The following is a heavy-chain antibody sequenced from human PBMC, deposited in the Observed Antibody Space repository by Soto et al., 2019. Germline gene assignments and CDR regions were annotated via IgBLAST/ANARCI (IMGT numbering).Heavy chain of an antibody. CDR1: GYTFTSYY. D-gene: IGHD2-8*01. V-gene: IGHV1-46*01. CDR2: INPSGGST. CDR3: ARPPYPGRINAVCYPLDY. Sequence: QVQLVQSGAEVKKPGASVKISCKASGYTFTSYYMHWVRQAPGQGLEWMGIINPSGGSTNYAQKLQSSVAMTRDTSTSTVYMELNSLRSEHTAVYYCARPPYPGRINAVCYPLDYWGQGTLVTVSS. J-gene: IGHJ4*02.